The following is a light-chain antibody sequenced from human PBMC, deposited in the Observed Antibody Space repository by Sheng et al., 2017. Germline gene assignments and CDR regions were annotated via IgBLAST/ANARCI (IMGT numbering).Light chain of an antibody. Sequence: DIQMTQSPSTLSASVGDRVTITCRASQSISSWLAWYQQKPGKAPKLLIYKASSLESGVPSRFSGSGSGTEFTLTISSLQPDDFATYYCQQYVRTSRVFGQGTKVELK. CDR3: QQYVRTSRV. J-gene: IGKJ1*01. CDR1: QSISSW. V-gene: IGKV1-5*03. CDR2: KAS.